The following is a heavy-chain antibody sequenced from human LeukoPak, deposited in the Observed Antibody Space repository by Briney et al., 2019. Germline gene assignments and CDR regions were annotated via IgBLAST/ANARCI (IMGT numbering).Heavy chain of an antibody. Sequence: PGGSLRLSCAASGFTFSSYAMSWVRQAPGKGLEWVSAISGSGGSTYYADSVKGRFTISRDNYKNTLYLQMNSLRAEDTAVYYCAKDLIYDSSGYYGYWGQGTLVTVSS. V-gene: IGHV3-23*01. CDR1: GFTFSSYA. D-gene: IGHD3-22*01. CDR2: ISGSGGST. CDR3: AKDLIYDSSGYYGY. J-gene: IGHJ4*02.